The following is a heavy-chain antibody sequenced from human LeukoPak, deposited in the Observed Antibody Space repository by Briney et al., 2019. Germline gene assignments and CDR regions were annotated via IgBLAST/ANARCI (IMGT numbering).Heavy chain of an antibody. V-gene: IGHV4-59*08. J-gene: IGHJ4*02. CDR1: GGSISSYY. CDR2: IYYSGST. CDR3: AEYDFWSGYLEN. D-gene: IGHD3-3*01. Sequence: SETLSLTCTVSGGSISSYYWSWIRQPPGKVLERIGYIYYSGSTNYNPSLKSRVTISVDTSKNHFSLKMNFVTAADTAVYFCAEYDFWSGYLENWGQGTLVTVSS.